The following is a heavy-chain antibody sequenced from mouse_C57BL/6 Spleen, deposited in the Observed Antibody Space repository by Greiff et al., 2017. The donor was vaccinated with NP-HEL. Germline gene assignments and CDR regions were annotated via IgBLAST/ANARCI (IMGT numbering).Heavy chain of an antibody. J-gene: IGHJ3*01. CDR3: ARLGDYDEEAWFAY. CDR2: ISSGGSYT. CDR1: GFTFSSYG. Sequence: EVKLVESGGDLVKPGGSLKLSCAASGFTFSSYGMSWVRQTPDKRLEWVATISSGGSYTYYPDSVKGRFTISRDNAKNTLYLQMSSLKSEDTAMYYCARLGDYDEEAWFAYWGQRTLVTVSA. D-gene: IGHD2-4*01. V-gene: IGHV5-6*01.